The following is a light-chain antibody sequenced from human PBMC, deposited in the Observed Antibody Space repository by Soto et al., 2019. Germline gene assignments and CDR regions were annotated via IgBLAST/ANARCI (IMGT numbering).Light chain of an antibody. Sequence: PGERATLSCRASQTVRSSSLAWYQQKPGQAPRLLIFGASTRAAGFPDRFSGSGSGTDFTLTISRLEPEDFAVYYCQQYGISPRTFGQGTKVEIK. J-gene: IGKJ1*01. CDR1: QTVRSSS. CDR2: GAS. V-gene: IGKV3-20*01. CDR3: QQYGISPRT.